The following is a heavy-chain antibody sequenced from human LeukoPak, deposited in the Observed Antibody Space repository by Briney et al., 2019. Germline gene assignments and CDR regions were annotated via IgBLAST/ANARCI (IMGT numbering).Heavy chain of an antibody. CDR2: IYYSGST. J-gene: IGHJ4*02. CDR1: GGSISSYY. CDR3: ARSHSVWTSFDY. Sequence: SETLSLTCTVPGGSISSYYWSWIRQPPGKRLEWIGYIYYSGSTNYNPSLKSRVTISVDTSKNQFSLKLSSVTAADTAVYYCARSHSVWTSFDYWGQGTLVTVSS. V-gene: IGHV4-59*01. D-gene: IGHD3/OR15-3a*01.